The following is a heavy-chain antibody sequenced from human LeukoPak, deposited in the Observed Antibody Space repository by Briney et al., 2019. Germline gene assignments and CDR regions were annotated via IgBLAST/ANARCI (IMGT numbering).Heavy chain of an antibody. CDR3: ARDDYYGSGSYYLGDAFDI. D-gene: IGHD3-10*01. Sequence: GASVKVSCKASGYTFTSYGISWVRQAPGQGLEWMGWISAYNGNTNYAQKLQGRVTMTTDTSTSTAYMELRSLRSDDTAVYYCARDDYYGSGSYYLGDAFDIWGQGTMVTVSS. J-gene: IGHJ3*02. V-gene: IGHV1-18*01. CDR2: ISAYNGNT. CDR1: GYTFTSYG.